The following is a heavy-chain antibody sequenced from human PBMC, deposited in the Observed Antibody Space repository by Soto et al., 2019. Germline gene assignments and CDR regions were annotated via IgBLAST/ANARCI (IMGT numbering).Heavy chain of an antibody. CDR2: INPSGGST. CDR1: GYTFTSYY. D-gene: IGHD6-19*01. Sequence: ASVKVSCKASGYTFTSYYMHWVRQAPGQGLEWMGIINPSGGSTSYAQKFQGRVTMTRDTSTSTVYMELSSLRPEDTAVYYCARVGSGWYVAFDIWGQGTMVTISS. J-gene: IGHJ3*02. V-gene: IGHV1-46*03. CDR3: ARVGSGWYVAFDI.